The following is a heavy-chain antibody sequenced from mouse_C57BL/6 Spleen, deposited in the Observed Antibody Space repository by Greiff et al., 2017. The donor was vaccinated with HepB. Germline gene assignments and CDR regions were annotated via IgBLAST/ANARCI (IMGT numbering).Heavy chain of an antibody. V-gene: IGHV5-9-1*02. CDR3: TRGGGSSPSYFDV. J-gene: IGHJ1*03. CDR2: ISSGGDYI. Sequence: EVQLVESGEGLVKPGGSLKLSCAASGFTFSSYAMSWVRQTPEKRLEWVAYISSGGDYIYYADTVKGRFTISRDNARNTLYLQMSSLKSEDTAMYYCTRGGGSSPSYFDVWGTGTTVTVSS. D-gene: IGHD1-1*01. CDR1: GFTFSSYA.